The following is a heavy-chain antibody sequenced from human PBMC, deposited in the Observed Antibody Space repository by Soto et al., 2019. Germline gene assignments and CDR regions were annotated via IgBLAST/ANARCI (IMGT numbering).Heavy chain of an antibody. J-gene: IGHJ4*02. Sequence: RASVKVSCKASGVTFNRQDMRWVRQAPGQGIEWMGGIIPMFGTPHYAEKFQDRVTIKAGESTGTAYLEVSSLTSEDTAVYYCATSEGRDGYSFDYWGPGTLVTVSS. CDR3: ATSEGRDGYSFDY. D-gene: IGHD5-12*01. CDR2: IIPMFGTP. CDR1: GVTFNRQD. V-gene: IGHV1-69*13.